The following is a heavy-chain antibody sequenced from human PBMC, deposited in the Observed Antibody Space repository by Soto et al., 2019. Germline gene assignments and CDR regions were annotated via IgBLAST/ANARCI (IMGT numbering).Heavy chain of an antibody. V-gene: IGHV1-69*01. J-gene: IGHJ4*02. CDR3: ASVPN. Sequence: QVQLVQSGAEVKKPGSSVKVSCQASGGSFSGQAGSWVRQAPGQGLEWLGGIIPIFRTTNYARKFQGRLTITADESTGTASMELTSLRSEYTSISYCASVPNWGQGTLVTVSS. CDR2: IIPIFRTT. CDR1: GGSFSGQA.